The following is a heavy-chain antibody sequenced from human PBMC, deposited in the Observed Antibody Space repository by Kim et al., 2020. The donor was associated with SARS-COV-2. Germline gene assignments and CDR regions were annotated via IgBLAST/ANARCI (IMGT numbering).Heavy chain of an antibody. CDR3: ARVTCSSTSCYVRRAVANYYFDY. V-gene: IGHV1-2*02. J-gene: IGHJ4*02. D-gene: IGHD2-2*01. CDR1: GYTFTGYY. Sequence: ASVKVSCKASGYTFTGYYMHWVRQAPGQGLEWMGWINPNSGGTNYAQKFQGRVTMTRDTSISTAYMELSRLRSDDTAVYYCARVTCSSTSCYVRRAVANYYFDYWGQGTLVTVSS. CDR2: INPNSGGT.